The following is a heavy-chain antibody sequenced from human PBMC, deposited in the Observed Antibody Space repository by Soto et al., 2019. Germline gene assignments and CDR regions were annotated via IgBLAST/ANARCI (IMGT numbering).Heavy chain of an antibody. J-gene: IGHJ4*02. CDR1: GLTFSRYW. D-gene: IGHD5-12*01. CDR3: ARESSGYSSYFDY. CDR2: ISSGGSST. Sequence: GGSLRLSCAGSGLTFSRYWVHWVRQAPGKGLVWVSRISSGGSSTTYADSVKGRFTISRDNAKKTMYLQMNSLRAEETAVYYCARESSGYSSYFDYWGQGTLVTVSS. V-gene: IGHV3-74*01.